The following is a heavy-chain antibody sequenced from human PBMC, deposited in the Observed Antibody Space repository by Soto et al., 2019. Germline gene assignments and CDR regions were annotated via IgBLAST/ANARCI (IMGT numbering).Heavy chain of an antibody. V-gene: IGHV4-34*01. CDR3: ARGLNIVVVPAAINVPNWFDP. J-gene: IGHJ5*02. CDR1: GGSFSGYY. Sequence: SETLSLTCAVYGGSFSGYYWSWIRQPPGKGLEWIGEINHSGSTNYNPSLKSRVTISVNTSKNQFSLKLSSVTAADTAVYYCARGLNIVVVPAAINVPNWFDPWGQGTLVTVSS. D-gene: IGHD2-2*01. CDR2: INHSGST.